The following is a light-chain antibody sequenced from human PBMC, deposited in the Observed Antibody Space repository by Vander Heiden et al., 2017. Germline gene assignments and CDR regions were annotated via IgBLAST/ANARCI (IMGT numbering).Light chain of an antibody. CDR2: GAS. CDR1: QSVSSTY. V-gene: IGKV3-20*01. Sequence: EIVLTQSPGTLSLTPGERATLSCRDSQSVSSTYLAWYQQKPGQAPRLLIYGASSRATGVPDRFSGRGSGTDFTLTISRLEPEDFAVYYCQQYGSSPYTFGQGTKLEIK. J-gene: IGKJ2*01. CDR3: QQYGSSPYT.